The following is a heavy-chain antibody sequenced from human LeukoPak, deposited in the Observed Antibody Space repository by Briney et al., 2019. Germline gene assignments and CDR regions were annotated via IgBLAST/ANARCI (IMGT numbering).Heavy chain of an antibody. CDR2: ISYDGSNK. CDR3: AREGNWNHDAFDI. CDR1: GFTFSSYA. D-gene: IGHD1-20*01. J-gene: IGHJ3*02. V-gene: IGHV3-30-3*01. Sequence: GGSLRLSCAASGFTFSSYAMHWVRQAPGKGLEWVAVISYDGSNKYYADSVKGRFTISRDNSKNTLYLQMNSLRAEDTAVYYCAREGNWNHDAFDIWGQGTMVTVSS.